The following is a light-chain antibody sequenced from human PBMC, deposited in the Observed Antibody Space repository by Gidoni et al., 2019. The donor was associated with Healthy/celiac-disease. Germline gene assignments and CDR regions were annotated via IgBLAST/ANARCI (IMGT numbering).Light chain of an antibody. V-gene: IGLV2-23*02. Sequence: QSAPTHPASVSGSPGQSITISCTGTSSDVGSYNLVPWYQQHPGKAPKLMIYEVSKRPSGVSKRFSGSKSGNTASLTISGVQAEDEADYYCCSYAGSSLVVVGGGTELTVL. J-gene: IGLJ2*01. CDR2: EVS. CDR3: CSYAGSSLVV. CDR1: SSDVGSYNL.